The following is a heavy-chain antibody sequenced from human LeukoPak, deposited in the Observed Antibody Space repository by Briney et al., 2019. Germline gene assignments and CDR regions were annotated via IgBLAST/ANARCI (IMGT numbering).Heavy chain of an antibody. V-gene: IGHV1-18*01. Sequence: ASVKVSCKTSGYTFTTYDINWVRQAPGQRLEWMGRISAYNGYTNYGQKFQGRVTITTDTSTNTAYMELRSLRSDDTAVYYCARVGTGTRSFDSWGQGTLVTVSS. J-gene: IGHJ4*02. D-gene: IGHD1/OR15-1a*01. CDR3: ARVGTGTRSFDS. CDR1: GYTFTTYD. CDR2: ISAYNGYT.